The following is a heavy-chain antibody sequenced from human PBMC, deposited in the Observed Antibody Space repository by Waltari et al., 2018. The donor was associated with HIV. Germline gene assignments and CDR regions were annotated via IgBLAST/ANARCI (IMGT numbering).Heavy chain of an antibody. CDR2: IRGIGGQI. CDR3: AGRKSIIVVAGGNDDFEI. Sequence: EVQLVESGGGVLQPGMSLRLSCVGTGFNLDAYDMYWVGQVPGKGLEWVAGIRGIGGQIAYADSVKARFTMSRDNAKKSLFLEMNSLRREDTAFYQCAGRKSIIVVAGGNDDFEIWGQGTKVTVSS. J-gene: IGHJ3*02. D-gene: IGHD3-22*01. CDR1: GFNLDAYD. V-gene: IGHV3-9*01.